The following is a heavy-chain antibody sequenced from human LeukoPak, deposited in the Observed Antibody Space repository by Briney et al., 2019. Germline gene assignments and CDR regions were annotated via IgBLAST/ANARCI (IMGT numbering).Heavy chain of an antibody. CDR2: IYYSGST. V-gene: IGHV4-39*07. CDR3: ARAFGDWFDP. Sequence: SETLSLTCTVSGGSISSSSYYWGWIRQPPGKGLEWIGSIYYSGSTYYNPSLKSRVTISVDTSKNQFSLKLSSVTAADTAVYYCARAFGDWFDPWGQGTLVTVSS. J-gene: IGHJ5*02. D-gene: IGHD3-16*01. CDR1: GGSISSSSYY.